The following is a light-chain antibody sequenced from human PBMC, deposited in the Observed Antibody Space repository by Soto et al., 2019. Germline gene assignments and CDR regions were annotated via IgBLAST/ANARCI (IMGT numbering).Light chain of an antibody. J-gene: IGKJ3*01. CDR2: AAS. Sequence: DIQLTQSPSSVSASVGDRVTITCRASQDIRSWLAWYQQKPGKAPNLLIYAASSLQSGVPSRFSGSGSGTDFTLTISSLQPEDFATYYCQQADSFPFTFGPGTKVDIK. V-gene: IGKV1D-12*01. CDR3: QQADSFPFT. CDR1: QDIRSW.